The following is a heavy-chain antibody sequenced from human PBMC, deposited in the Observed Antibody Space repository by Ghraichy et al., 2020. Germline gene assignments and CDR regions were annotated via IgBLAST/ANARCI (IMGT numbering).Heavy chain of an antibody. D-gene: IGHD3-22*01. V-gene: IGHV3-23*01. CDR1: GFTFSSYA. CDR2: ISGSGGST. Sequence: GGSLRLSCAASGFTFSSYAMSWVRQAPGKGLEWVSAISGSGGSTYYADSVKGRFTISRDNSKNTLYLQMNSLRAEDTAVYYCAKDRIVYYDSSGYYYQSRYFDYWGQGTLVTVSS. CDR3: AKDRIVYYDSSGYYYQSRYFDY. J-gene: IGHJ4*02.